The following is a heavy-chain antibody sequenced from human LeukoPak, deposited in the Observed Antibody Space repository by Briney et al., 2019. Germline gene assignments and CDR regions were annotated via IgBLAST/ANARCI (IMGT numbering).Heavy chain of an antibody. J-gene: IGHJ4*02. Sequence: SETLSLTCTVSGGSISSGGYYWSWIRQHPGKGLEWIGYIYYRGSTYYNPSLKSRVTISVDTSKNQFSLKLSSVTAADTAVYYCAREERDSSGYRFDCWGQGTLVTVSS. V-gene: IGHV4-31*03. CDR3: AREERDSSGYRFDC. CDR2: IYYRGST. CDR1: GGSISSGGYY. D-gene: IGHD3-22*01.